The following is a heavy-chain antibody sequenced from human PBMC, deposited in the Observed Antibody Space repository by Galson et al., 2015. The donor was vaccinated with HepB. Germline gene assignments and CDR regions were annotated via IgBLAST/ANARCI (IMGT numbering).Heavy chain of an antibody. V-gene: IGHV3-33*05. CDR1: GFNFRNYG. D-gene: IGHD1-1*01. CDR2: MAYDGRHK. CDR3: ARDAAVWNDGHYKSSQPYMDV. J-gene: IGHJ6*03. Sequence: SLRLSCAASGFNFRNYGIHWVRQAPGKGLEWVAFMAYDGRHKNYTDSVKVRFTVSRDNSKNPLFLQMTSLRIEDTALYFCARDAAVWNDGHYKSSQPYMDVWGKGTTVIVS.